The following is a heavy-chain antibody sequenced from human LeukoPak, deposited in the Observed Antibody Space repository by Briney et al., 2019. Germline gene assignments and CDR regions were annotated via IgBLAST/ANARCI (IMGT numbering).Heavy chain of an antibody. J-gene: IGHJ6*02. CDR2: ISSSGSTI. D-gene: IGHD6-19*01. V-gene: IGHV3-48*04. CDR1: GFTLSSYA. CDR3: ARDPSTRSSGWYGYYYYGMDV. Sequence: GGSLRLSCAASGFTLSSYAMSWVRQAPGKGLEWVSYISSSGSTIYYADSVKGRFTISRDNAKNSLYLQMNSLRAEDTAVYYCARDPSTRSSGWYGYYYYGMDVWGQGTTVTVSS.